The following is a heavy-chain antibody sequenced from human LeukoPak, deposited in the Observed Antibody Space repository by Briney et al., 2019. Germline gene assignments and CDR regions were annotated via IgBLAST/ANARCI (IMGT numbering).Heavy chain of an antibody. V-gene: IGHV4-4*07. J-gene: IGHJ3*02. CDR1: GGSISSYY. CDR3: ARTADFTIFGVVIWGDAFDI. D-gene: IGHD3-3*01. Sequence: SETLSLTCTVSGGSISSYYWSWIRQPAGKGLEWIGRIYTSGSTNYNPSLKSRVTMSVDTSKNQFSLKLSSVTAADTAVYYCARTADFTIFGVVIWGDAFDIWGQGTMVTVSS. CDR2: IYTSGST.